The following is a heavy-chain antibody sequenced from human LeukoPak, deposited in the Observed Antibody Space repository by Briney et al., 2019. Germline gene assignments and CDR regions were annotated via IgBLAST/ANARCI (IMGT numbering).Heavy chain of an antibody. D-gene: IGHD1-26*01. CDR2: IYYSGST. CDR1: GGSISSGGYY. CDR3: ARSSGSHTGNWFDP. V-gene: IGHV4-31*03. J-gene: IGHJ5*02. Sequence: SETLSLTCTVSGGSISSGGYYWSWIRQHPGKGLEWIGYIYYSGSTYYNPSLKSRVTISVDTSKNQFSLKLSSVTAADTAVYYCARSSGSHTGNWFDPWGQGTLVTVSS.